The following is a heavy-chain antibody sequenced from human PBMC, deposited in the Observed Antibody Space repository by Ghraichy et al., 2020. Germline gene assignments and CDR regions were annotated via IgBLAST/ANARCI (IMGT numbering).Heavy chain of an antibody. J-gene: IGHJ3*02. CDR1: GYSITSVYY. D-gene: IGHD3-16*01. V-gene: IGHV4-38-2*01. CDR2: IYHSGST. CDR3: ARRLRGEAFDI. Sequence: LNISCAVSGYSITSVYYWGWIRQPPGKGLEWIGSIYHSGSTYYNPSLKSRVTISVDMSKNQFSLKLSSVTAADTAVYYCARRLRGEAFDIWGQGTMVIVSS.